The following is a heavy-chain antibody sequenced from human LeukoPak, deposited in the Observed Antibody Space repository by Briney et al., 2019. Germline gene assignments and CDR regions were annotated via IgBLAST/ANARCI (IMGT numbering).Heavy chain of an antibody. D-gene: IGHD1-7*01. V-gene: IGHV1-69*04. J-gene: IGHJ4*02. CDR3: ARDPPHRAGTTYFDY. CDR1: GGTFSSYA. CDR2: IIPILGIA. Sequence: SVKVSCKASGGTFSSYAISWVRQAPGQGLEWMGRIIPILGIANYAQKFRGRVTITADKSTSTAYMELSSLRSEDTAVYYCARDPPHRAGTTYFDYWGQGTLVTVSS.